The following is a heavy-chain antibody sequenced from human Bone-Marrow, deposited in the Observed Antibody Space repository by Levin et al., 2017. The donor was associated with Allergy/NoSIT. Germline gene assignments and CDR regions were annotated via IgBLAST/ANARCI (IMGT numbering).Heavy chain of an antibody. CDR2: IIPVFGTP. CDR1: GGTFSTYA. V-gene: IGHV1-69*13. J-gene: IGHJ4*02. Sequence: ASVKVSCKLSGGTFSTYAIDWVRQAPGQGLEWMGGIIPVFGTPKYAQKYQGRITITADESTSTGYMELSRLRSEDTAIYYCARGSVAETHFDYWGQGSLVTVSS. D-gene: IGHD2-15*01. CDR3: ARGSVAETHFDY.